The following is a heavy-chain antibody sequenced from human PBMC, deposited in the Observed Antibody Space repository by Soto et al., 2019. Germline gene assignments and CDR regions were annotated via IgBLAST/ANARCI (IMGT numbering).Heavy chain of an antibody. CDR2: VLYDGSDK. D-gene: IGHD1-26*01. Sequence: PWGSLRLSCAASGFTFSSYDMHWVRQAPGKGLEWVAVVLYDGSDKYYADSVKGRFTISRDNSKNTLYLQMNSLRAEDTAVYYCATARGQVGAAVDYWGQGTLVTVS. CDR1: GFTFSSYD. J-gene: IGHJ4*02. V-gene: IGHV3-33*01. CDR3: ATARGQVGAAVDY.